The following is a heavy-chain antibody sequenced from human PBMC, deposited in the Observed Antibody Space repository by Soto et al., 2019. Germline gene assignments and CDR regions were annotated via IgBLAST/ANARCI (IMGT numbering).Heavy chain of an antibody. CDR2: INHSGST. CDR1: GRSFSGYY. CDR3: ARGSKPQRYFDL. Sequence: QVQLQQWGAGLLKPSETLSLTCAVYGRSFSGYYWSWIRQPPGKGLEWIGKINHSGSTNYNPSLKSRVTMSVDTSKNQFSLKLSSVTAADTAVYYCARGSKPQRYFDLWGRGTLVTVSS. V-gene: IGHV4-34*01. J-gene: IGHJ2*01.